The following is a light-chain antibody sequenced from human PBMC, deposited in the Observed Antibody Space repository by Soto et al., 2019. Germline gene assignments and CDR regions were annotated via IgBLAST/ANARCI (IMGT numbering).Light chain of an antibody. CDR1: ENVRTF. Sequence: VWTQSPATLSLSPGARATLSCRASENVRTFADWYQQKPGQAPRLLIYGASNRATDIPARFSGSGSGTEFTLTISSLQSEDFAVYYCQQRSNWPWTFGQGTKVDI. CDR3: QQRSNWPWT. V-gene: IGKV3-11*01. J-gene: IGKJ1*01. CDR2: GAS.